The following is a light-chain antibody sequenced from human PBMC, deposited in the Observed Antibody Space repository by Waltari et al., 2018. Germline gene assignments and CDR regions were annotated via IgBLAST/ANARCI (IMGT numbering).Light chain of an antibody. V-gene: IGKV1D-12*01. J-gene: IGKJ5*01. CDR3: LQVSNFPIT. CDR2: DTS. CDR1: QDIGRF. Sequence: DIQMTQSPSSVPASIGDRVTISCRASQDIGRFLVWYQQTPGRSPKLLIFDTSSLQSGVPSRFSGSGSGTEFTLTIGSLQPEDFATYYCLQVSNFPITFGQGTRLEIQ.